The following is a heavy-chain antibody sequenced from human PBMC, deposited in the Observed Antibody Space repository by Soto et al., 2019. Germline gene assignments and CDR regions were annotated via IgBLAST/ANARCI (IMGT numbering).Heavy chain of an antibody. CDR1: GGTFGSYA. CDR3: ASPGQQLVLEYFQH. D-gene: IGHD6-13*01. Sequence: GASVKVSCKAWGGTFGSYAISWVRQAPGQGLEWMGGIIPIFGTANYAQKFQGRVTITADESTSTAYMELSSLRSEDTAVYYCASPGQQLVLEYFQHWGQGTLVTVSS. J-gene: IGHJ1*01. V-gene: IGHV1-69*13. CDR2: IIPIFGTA.